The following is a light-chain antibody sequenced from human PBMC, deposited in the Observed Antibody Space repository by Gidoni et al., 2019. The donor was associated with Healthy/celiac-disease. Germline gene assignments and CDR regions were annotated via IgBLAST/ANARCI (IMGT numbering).Light chain of an antibody. CDR2: GAS. CDR1: QSVSSN. J-gene: IGKJ1*01. V-gene: IGKV3-15*01. CDR3: QQYNNWPWT. Sequence: EIVMTQSPATLSVSPGERATLSCRASQSVSSNLAWYQQKPGQAPRLLIYGASTRATGIPVRFSGSGSGTEFTLTISSLQSEDVAVYYCQQYNNWPWTFGQGTKVEIK.